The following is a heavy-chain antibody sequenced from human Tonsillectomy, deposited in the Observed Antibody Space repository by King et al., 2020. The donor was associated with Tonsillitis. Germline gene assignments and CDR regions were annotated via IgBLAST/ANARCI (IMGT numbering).Heavy chain of an antibody. V-gene: IGHV5-51*01. D-gene: IGHD6-13*01. CDR3: ARRGAAADFHY. Sequence: QLVQSGAEVKKPGESLKISCKGSGYSFTSYWIGWVRQMTGKGLEWVGIFYPVDSDTSSSPSFPGQVPISADKSISTAYLHGSSLKASDTAMYYCARRGAAADFHYWGQGTLVTVSS. CDR2: FYPVDSDT. CDR1: GYSFTSYW. J-gene: IGHJ4*02.